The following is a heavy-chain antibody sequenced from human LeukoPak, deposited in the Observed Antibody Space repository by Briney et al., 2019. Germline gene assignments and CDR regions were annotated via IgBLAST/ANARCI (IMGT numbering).Heavy chain of an antibody. J-gene: IGHJ4*02. D-gene: IGHD6-19*01. CDR1: GFTFSSYA. V-gene: IGHV3-23*01. CDR3: AKSVAVAGTGDDY. Sequence: GGSLRLSCAASGFTFSSYAMSWVRQAPGKGLEWVSAISGSGDSTYYGDSVKGRFTISRDNSKNTLYLQMNSLRAEDTAVYYCAKSVAVAGTGDDYWGQGTLVTVSS. CDR2: ISGSGDST.